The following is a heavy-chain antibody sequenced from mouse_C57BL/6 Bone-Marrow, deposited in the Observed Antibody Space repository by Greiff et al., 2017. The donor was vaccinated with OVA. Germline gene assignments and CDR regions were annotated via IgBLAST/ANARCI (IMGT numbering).Heavy chain of an antibody. CDR2: IRSKSNNYAT. CDR1: GFSFNTYA. D-gene: IGHD2-3*01. J-gene: IGHJ4*01. CDR3: VRHGWEDYAMVY. Sequence: EVKLVESGGGLVQPKGSLKLSCAASGFSFNTYAMNWVRQAPGKGLEWVARIRSKSNNYATYYADSVKDRFTISRDDSESMLYLQMNNLKTEDTAMYYCVRHGWEDYAMVYWGQGTSVTVSS. V-gene: IGHV10-1*01.